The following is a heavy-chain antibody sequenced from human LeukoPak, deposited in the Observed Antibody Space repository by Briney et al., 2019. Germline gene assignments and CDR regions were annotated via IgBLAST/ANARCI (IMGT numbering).Heavy chain of an antibody. D-gene: IGHD3-10*01. CDR3: ARHRARGSGSYYREGGFDY. J-gene: IGHJ4*02. CDR2: INHSGST. Sequence: SETLSLTCAVYGGSFSGYYWSWIRQPPGKGLEWIGEINHSGSTNYNPSLKSRVTISVDTSKNQFSLKLSSVTAADTAVYYCARHRARGSGSYYREGGFDYWGQGTLVTVSS. V-gene: IGHV4-34*01. CDR1: GGSFSGYY.